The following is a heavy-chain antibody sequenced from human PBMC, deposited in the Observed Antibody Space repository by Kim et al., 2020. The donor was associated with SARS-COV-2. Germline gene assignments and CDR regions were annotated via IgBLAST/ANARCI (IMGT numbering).Heavy chain of an antibody. Sequence: SVKVSCKASGDTYSNYAITWVRQAPGQGLEWMGDIMPNFGTSNYAQKFQDRIVFTADGSTNTAYMELSSLRYEDTAVYYCANPTGNGDVWGQGTAITVSS. D-gene: IGHD2-8*01. V-gene: IGHV1-69*13. J-gene: IGHJ6*02. CDR1: GDTYSNYA. CDR2: IMPNFGTS. CDR3: ANPTGNGDV.